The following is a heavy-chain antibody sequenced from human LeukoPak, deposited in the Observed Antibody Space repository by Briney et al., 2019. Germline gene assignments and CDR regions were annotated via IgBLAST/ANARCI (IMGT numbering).Heavy chain of an antibody. J-gene: IGHJ4*02. V-gene: IGHV3-33*01. D-gene: IGHD2-15*01. Sequence: GGSLRLSCAASGFTFSSYGMHWVRQAPGKGLEWVALIWYDGNNKYYADSVEGRFTISRDNSKNTLYLQLNSLRAEDTAVYYCARQHCSGGDCYFFDWGQGTLVTVSS. CDR2: IWYDGNNK. CDR3: ARQHCSGGDCYFFD. CDR1: GFTFSSYG.